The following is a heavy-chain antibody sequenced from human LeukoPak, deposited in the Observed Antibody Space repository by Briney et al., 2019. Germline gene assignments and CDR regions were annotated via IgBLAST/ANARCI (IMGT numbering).Heavy chain of an antibody. J-gene: IGHJ4*02. V-gene: IGHV4-4*07. CDR3: AREDYYDSHFDY. D-gene: IGHD3-22*01. CDR2: IYTSGST. CDR1: GGSISSCY. Sequence: PSETLSLTCTVSGGSISSCYWSWIRQPAGKGQGGIGRIYTSGSTNYNPSLKSRVTMSVDTSKNQFSLKLSSVTAADTAVYYCAREDYYDSHFDYWGQGTLVTVSS.